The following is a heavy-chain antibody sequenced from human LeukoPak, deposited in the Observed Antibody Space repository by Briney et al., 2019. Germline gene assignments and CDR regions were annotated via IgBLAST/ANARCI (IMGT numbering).Heavy chain of an antibody. Sequence: GGSLRLSCAASGFTFSSYNMNWVRQAPGKGLEWVSYISTTSSTIYYADSVKGRFTISRDNAKNSLYLQMNSLSAEDTAVYYCAKDRANWGSSFDYWGQGTLVTVSS. V-gene: IGHV3-48*01. CDR1: GFTFSSYN. CDR3: AKDRANWGSSFDY. J-gene: IGHJ4*02. D-gene: IGHD7-27*01. CDR2: ISTTSSTI.